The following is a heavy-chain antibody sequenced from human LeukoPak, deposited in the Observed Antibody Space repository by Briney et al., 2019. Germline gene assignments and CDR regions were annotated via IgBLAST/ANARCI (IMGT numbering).Heavy chain of an antibody. V-gene: IGHV3-7*01. CDR3: ARDLDSSSWWNWFDP. Sequence: GGSLRLSCAAPGFTFSTYWMSWVRQAPGKGLEWVANIKQDGSEKKYVDSVKGRFTISRDNAKNSLYLQMNSLRAEDTAMYYCARDLDSSSWWNWFDPWGQGTLVTVSP. CDR2: IKQDGSEK. D-gene: IGHD6-13*01. CDR1: GFTFSTYW. J-gene: IGHJ5*02.